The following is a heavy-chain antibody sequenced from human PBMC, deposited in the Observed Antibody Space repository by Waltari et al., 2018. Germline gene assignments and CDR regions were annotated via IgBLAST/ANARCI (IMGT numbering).Heavy chain of an antibody. CDR2: INPNSGGT. J-gene: IGHJ5*02. D-gene: IGHD3-3*01. V-gene: IGHV1-2*06. Sequence: QVQLVQSGAEVKKPGASVKVSCKASGYTFTGYYMHWVRQAPGQGLEWMGRINPNSGGTNYAQKFQGRVTMTRDTSISTAYMELSRLRSDDTAVYYCARERYYDFWSGYLRPSGWFDPWGQGTLVTVSS. CDR1: GYTFTGYY. CDR3: ARERYYDFWSGYLRPSGWFDP.